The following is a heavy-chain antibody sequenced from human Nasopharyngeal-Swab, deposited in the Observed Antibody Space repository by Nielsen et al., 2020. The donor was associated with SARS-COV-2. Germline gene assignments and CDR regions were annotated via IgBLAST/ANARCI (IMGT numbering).Heavy chain of an antibody. CDR1: GYTFTSYG. J-gene: IGHJ4*02. D-gene: IGHD6-13*01. V-gene: IGHV1-18*01. CDR2: ISAYNGNT. CDR3: ARDDIADSSSWYKD. Sequence: ASVKVPCKASGYTFTSYGISWVRQAPGQGLEWMGWISAYNGNTNYAQKLQGRVTMTTDTSTSTAYMELRSLRSDDTAVYYCARDDIADSSSWYKDWGQGTLVTVSS.